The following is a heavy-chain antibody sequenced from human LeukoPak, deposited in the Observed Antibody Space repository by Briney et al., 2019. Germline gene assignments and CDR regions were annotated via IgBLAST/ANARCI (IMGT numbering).Heavy chain of an antibody. CDR2: ISGGGIST. Sequence: GGSLRLSCAASGFTFSSYAMNWVRQAPGKGLEWVSTISGGGISTYYADSVKGRFTISRDNSKNTLYLQMNSLRAEDTAVYYCAKWSHIMGFDYWGQGTLVTVSS. CDR1: GFTFSSYA. J-gene: IGHJ4*02. D-gene: IGHD3-16*01. V-gene: IGHV3-23*01. CDR3: AKWSHIMGFDY.